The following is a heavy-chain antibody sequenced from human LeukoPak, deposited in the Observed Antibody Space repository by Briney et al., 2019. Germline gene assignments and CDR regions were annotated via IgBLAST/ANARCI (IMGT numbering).Heavy chain of an antibody. CDR2: IVVGSGNT. CDR3: AAEPDSRELVGYGMDV. D-gene: IGHD3-10*01. V-gene: IGHV1-58*01. Sequence: SVKVSCKASGLTFTSSAVQWVRQARGQRLEWIGWIVVGSGNTNYAQKFQERVTITRDMSTSTAYMELSSLRSEDTAVYYCAAEPDSRELVGYGMDVWGKGTTVTVSS. J-gene: IGHJ6*04. CDR1: GLTFTSSA.